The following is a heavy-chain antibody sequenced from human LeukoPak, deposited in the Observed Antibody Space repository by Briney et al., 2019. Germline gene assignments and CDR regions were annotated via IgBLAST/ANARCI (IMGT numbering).Heavy chain of an antibody. V-gene: IGHV3-23*01. CDR3: AKERGHSKPFDY. CDR2: ISDSGDAT. J-gene: IGHJ4*02. D-gene: IGHD4-23*01. CDR1: GFIFSYYG. Sequence: GGSLRLSCEVSGFIFSYYGMNWVRQAPGKGLEWVSAISDSGDATYYADSVKGRFTISRDNSKSTLYLQMNNLRAEDTALYHCAKERGHSKPFDYWGQGTLVPVSS.